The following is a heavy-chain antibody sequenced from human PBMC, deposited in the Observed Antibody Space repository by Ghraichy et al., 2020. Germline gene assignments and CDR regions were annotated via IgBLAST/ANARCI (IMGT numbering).Heavy chain of an antibody. J-gene: IGHJ4*02. Sequence: LSLTCTVSGGSISSGGYYWSWIRQHPGKGLEWIGYIYYSGSTYYNPSLKSRVTISVDTSKNQFSLKLSSVTAADTAVYYCARDRGGNSAPFFDYWGQGTLVTVSS. CDR3: ARDRGGNSAPFFDY. CDR2: IYYSGST. D-gene: IGHD4-23*01. CDR1: GGSISSGGYY. V-gene: IGHV4-31*03.